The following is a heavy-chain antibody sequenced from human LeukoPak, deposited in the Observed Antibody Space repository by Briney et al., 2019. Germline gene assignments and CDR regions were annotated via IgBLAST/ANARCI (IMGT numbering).Heavy chain of an antibody. D-gene: IGHD2-15*01. Sequence: KSSETLSLTCTVSGGSISSNIYYWAWIRQPPGKGLEWIGTIYFSGSTYYNPSLKSRVTISVDTSKNQLSLKLTSVTAADTAVYYCARLEYCSGGSCHHDYWGQGTLVTVSS. V-gene: IGHV4-39*01. CDR2: IYFSGST. CDR3: ARLEYCSGGSCHHDY. J-gene: IGHJ4*02. CDR1: GGSISSNIYY.